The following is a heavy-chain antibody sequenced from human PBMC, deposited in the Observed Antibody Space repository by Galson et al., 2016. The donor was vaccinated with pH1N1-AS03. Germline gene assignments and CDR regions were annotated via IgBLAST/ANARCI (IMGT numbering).Heavy chain of an antibody. CDR2: INSDGSST. J-gene: IGHJ4*02. Sequence: SLRLSCAASGFTFTNYWMTRVRRAPGKGLVWVSRINSDGSSTNYADSVKGRFTISRDNAKNTLYLQMNSLRVEDTAVYYCARGWIGCTSTSCYGVDYWGQGTLVTVSS. CDR3: ARGWIGCTSTSCYGVDY. D-gene: IGHD2-2*01. CDR1: GFTFTNYW. V-gene: IGHV3-74*01.